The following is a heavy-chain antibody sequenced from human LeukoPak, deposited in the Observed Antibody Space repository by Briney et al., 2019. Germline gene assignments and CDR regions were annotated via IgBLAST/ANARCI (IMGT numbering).Heavy chain of an antibody. CDR2: ISGSGGST. V-gene: IGHV3-23*01. CDR3: AKEGSWAFDI. Sequence: GGSLRLSCAASGFTFSNYAMNWVRQAPGKGLEWVPGISGSGGSTYYADSVKGRFTISRDNAKNSLYLQMNSLRAEDMALYYCAKEGSWAFDIWGQGTMVTVSS. J-gene: IGHJ3*02. CDR1: GFTFSNYA. D-gene: IGHD3-10*01.